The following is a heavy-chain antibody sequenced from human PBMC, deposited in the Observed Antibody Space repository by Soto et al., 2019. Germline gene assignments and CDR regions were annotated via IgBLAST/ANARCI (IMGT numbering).Heavy chain of an antibody. Sequence: GGSLRLSCAASGFTFSDYYMSWIRQAPGKGLEWVSYISSSSSYTNYADSVKGRFTISRDNAKNSLYLQMNSLRAEDTAVYYCARDYSNSSGWYGMDVWGQGTTVTVSS. CDR3: ARDYSNSSGWYGMDV. CDR1: GFTFSDYY. CDR2: ISSSSSYT. J-gene: IGHJ6*02. V-gene: IGHV3-11*06. D-gene: IGHD6-19*01.